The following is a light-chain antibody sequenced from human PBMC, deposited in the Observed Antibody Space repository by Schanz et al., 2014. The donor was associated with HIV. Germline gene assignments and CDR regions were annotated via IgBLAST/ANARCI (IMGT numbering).Light chain of an antibody. CDR2: DNN. CDR3: GTWDSSLSVWV. V-gene: IGLV1-51*01. J-gene: IGLJ3*02. Sequence: QSVLTQPPSASGTPGQRVTMSCSGSSSNIGSNYVHWYQQVPGTAPKLLIYDNNKRPSGIPDRFSGSKSGTSATLGITGLQTGDEADYYCGTWDSSLSVWVFGGGTKLTVL. CDR1: SSNIGSNY.